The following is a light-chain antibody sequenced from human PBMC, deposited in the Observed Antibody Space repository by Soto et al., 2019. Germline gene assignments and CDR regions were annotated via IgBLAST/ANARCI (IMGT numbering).Light chain of an antibody. CDR3: GTWDSRLRDYV. CDR2: ANN. J-gene: IGLJ1*01. Sequence: QSVLAQPPSVSAAPGQKVTISCSGSSSNIGNDYVSWYQQLPGTAPKLLIYANNQRPSGIPDRFSGSKSGTSATLGITGLQTGDEADYYCGTWDSRLRDYVFGTGTKVTV. CDR1: SSNIGNDY. V-gene: IGLV1-51*01.